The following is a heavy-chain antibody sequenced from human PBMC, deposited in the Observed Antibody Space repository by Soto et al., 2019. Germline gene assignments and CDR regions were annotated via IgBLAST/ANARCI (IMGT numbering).Heavy chain of an antibody. J-gene: IGHJ6*02. D-gene: IGHD6-13*01. CDR3: AREGIAAAGNPDYYYYGMDV. CDR2: IYHSGST. V-gene: IGHV4-4*02. CDR1: GGSISSSNW. Sequence: LSLTCAVSGGSISSSNWWSWVRQPPGKGLEWIGEIYHSGSTNYNPSLKSRVTISVDKSKNQFSLKLSSVTAADTAVYYCAREGIAAAGNPDYYYYGMDVWGQGTTVTVSS.